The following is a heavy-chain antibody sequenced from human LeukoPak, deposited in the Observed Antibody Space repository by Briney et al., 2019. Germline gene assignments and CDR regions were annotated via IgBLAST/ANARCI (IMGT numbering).Heavy chain of an antibody. D-gene: IGHD5-18*01. V-gene: IGHV1-69*01. J-gene: IGHJ4*02. CDR3: ATVRIQLYSYYFDY. CDR1: GGTFSSYA. CDR2: IMPILDTA. Sequence: SVKVSCKASGGTFSSYAISWVRQAPGQGLEWMGGIMPILDTANYAQKFQGRVTITADESTNTAYMELSSLRSEDTAVYYCATVRIQLYSYYFDYWGQGTLVTVSS.